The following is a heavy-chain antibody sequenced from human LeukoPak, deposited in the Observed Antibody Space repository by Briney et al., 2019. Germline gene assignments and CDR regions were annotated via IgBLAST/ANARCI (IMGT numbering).Heavy chain of an antibody. D-gene: IGHD5-18*01. CDR3: ATVGYSQFFDY. CDR1: GYTFTRYY. J-gene: IGHJ4*02. V-gene: IGHV1-46*01. CDR2: INPRGGRA. Sequence: GASVKVSCKASGYTFTRYYMHWVRQAPGHGGEGMGIINPRGGRAIYAQKFRGRVTMTRDTSTSTVYMELSSLRSEDTAVYYCATVGYSQFFDYWGQGTLVTVSS.